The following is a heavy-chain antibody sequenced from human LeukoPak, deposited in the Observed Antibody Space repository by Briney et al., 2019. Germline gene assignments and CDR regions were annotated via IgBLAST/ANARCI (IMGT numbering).Heavy chain of an antibody. D-gene: IGHD5-24*01. CDR1: GFNFSSYW. CDR2: IKQDGSET. Sequence: GGSLRLSCAASGFNFSSYWMNWVRQAPGKGLECLANIKQDGSETYYADSVKGRFTISRDNAKNLLYLQMNSLRAEDPAVYYCARESPRRGETRDGYRWGQGTLVTVSS. CDR3: ARESPRRGETRDGYR. V-gene: IGHV3-7*01. J-gene: IGHJ4*02.